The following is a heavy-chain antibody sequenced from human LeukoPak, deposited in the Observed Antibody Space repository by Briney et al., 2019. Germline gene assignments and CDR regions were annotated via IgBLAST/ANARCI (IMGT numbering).Heavy chain of an antibody. V-gene: IGHV4-59*08. CDR3: ARHPFSSPFDY. J-gene: IGHJ4*02. D-gene: IGHD2/OR15-2a*01. CDR1: GGSVSSDY. Sequence: SETLSLTCTVSGGSVSSDYWSWIRQPPGKGLEWIGYIYHTGNSDYNPSLKSRATISLDTSKNQSSLKLTSVTAADTAVYFCARHPFSSPFDYWGQGTLVTVSS. CDR2: IYHTGNS.